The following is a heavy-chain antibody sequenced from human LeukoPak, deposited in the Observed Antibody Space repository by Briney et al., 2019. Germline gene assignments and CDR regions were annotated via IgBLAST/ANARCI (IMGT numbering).Heavy chain of an antibody. CDR1: GFTFSTYS. D-gene: IGHD4-17*01. CDR2: ISSSSSNM. J-gene: IGHJ3*02. CDR3: VRNDGDNAFDI. V-gene: IGHV3-48*01. Sequence: PGGSLRLSCAASGFTFSTYSMNWVRQAPGKGLDWVSYISSSSSNMYYADSVKGRFTTSRDNAKNLLYMQMNNLRAEDTAVYYCVRNDGDNAFDIWGRGTKVTVSS.